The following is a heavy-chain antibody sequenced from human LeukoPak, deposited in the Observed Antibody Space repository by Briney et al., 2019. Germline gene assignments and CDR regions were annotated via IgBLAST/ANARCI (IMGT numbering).Heavy chain of an antibody. CDR3: AKDLHSYGDYVVDY. CDR2: ISGSGGST. CDR1: GFTFSSYA. J-gene: IGHJ4*02. Sequence: GGSLRLSCAASGFTFSSYAMSWVRQAPGKGLEWVSAISGSGGSTYYADSVKGRFTISRDNFKNTLYLQMNSLRAEDTAVYYCAKDLHSYGDYVVDYWGQGTLVTVSS. V-gene: IGHV3-23*01. D-gene: IGHD4-17*01.